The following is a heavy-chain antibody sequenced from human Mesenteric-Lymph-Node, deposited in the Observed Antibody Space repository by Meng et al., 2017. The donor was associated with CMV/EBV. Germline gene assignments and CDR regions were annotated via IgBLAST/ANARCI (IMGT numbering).Heavy chain of an antibody. Sequence: SETLSLTCSVSGVSISSSFWSWIRQPPGKGLEWIGFVYHTGSTNYNPSLKSRVTMSVDTSKNQFALKMRSLTAADTAVYFCARDQQLNGGDWFDPWGQGALVTVSS. CDR1: GVSISSSF. J-gene: IGHJ5*02. CDR2: VYHTGST. CDR3: ARDQQLNGGDWFDP. V-gene: IGHV4-59*01. D-gene: IGHD1-1*01.